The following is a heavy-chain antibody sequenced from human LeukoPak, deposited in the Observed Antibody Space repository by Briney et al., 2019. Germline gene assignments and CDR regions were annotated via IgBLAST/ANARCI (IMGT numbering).Heavy chain of an antibody. V-gene: IGHV3-30*02. CDR3: TKDITNYYIWDY. CDR1: GFTFSSYA. CDR2: IHGDGGDK. D-gene: IGHD4/OR15-4a*01. J-gene: IGHJ4*02. Sequence: GGSLRLSCAAPGFTFSSYAMHWVRQAPGKGLECVAVIHGDGGDKYYAGSVKGRFTLSRDNSKDTLSLQMNSLRAEDTAVYYCTKDITNYYIWDYWGQGTLVTVSS.